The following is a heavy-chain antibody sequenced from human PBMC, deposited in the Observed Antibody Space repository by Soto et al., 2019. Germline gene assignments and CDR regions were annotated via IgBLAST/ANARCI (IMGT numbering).Heavy chain of an antibody. V-gene: IGHV3-30-3*01. Sequence: GGSLRLSCAASGFTFSSYAMHWVRQAPGKGLEWVAVISYDGSNKYYADSVKGRFTISRDNSKNTLYLQMNSLRAEDTAVYYCARPPDSGSSQIIDYWGQGTLVTVSS. CDR3: ARPPDSGSSQIIDY. CDR2: ISYDGSNK. D-gene: IGHD1-26*01. CDR1: GFTFSSYA. J-gene: IGHJ4*02.